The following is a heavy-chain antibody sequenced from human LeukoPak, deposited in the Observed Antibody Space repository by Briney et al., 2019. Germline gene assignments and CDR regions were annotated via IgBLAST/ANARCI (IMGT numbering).Heavy chain of an antibody. Sequence: SVKVSCKASGGTFSSYAISWVRQAPGHGLEWMGGIIPIFGTANYAQKFQGRVTITADESTSTAYMELSSLRSEDTAVYYCASDDSSGYYGSAMKSFDYWGQGTLVTVSS. V-gene: IGHV1-69*13. D-gene: IGHD3-22*01. CDR3: ASDDSSGYYGSAMKSFDY. CDR2: IIPIFGTA. J-gene: IGHJ4*02. CDR1: GGTFSSYA.